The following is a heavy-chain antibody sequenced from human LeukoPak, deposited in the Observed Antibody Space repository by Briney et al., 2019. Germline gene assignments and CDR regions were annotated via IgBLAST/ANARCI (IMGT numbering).Heavy chain of an antibody. J-gene: IGHJ4*02. CDR3: ATLPATTYYFHY. Sequence: GGSLRVSCEASGFTFSSYDMHWVRQAPGKGLEWVAFIRYDGSNKYYADSVKGRFTLSRDNSKNTLYLQMNSLRAEDTAVYYCATLPATTYYFHYWGQGTLVTVSS. V-gene: IGHV3-30*02. D-gene: IGHD2-2*01. CDR1: GFTFSSYD. CDR2: IRYDGSNK.